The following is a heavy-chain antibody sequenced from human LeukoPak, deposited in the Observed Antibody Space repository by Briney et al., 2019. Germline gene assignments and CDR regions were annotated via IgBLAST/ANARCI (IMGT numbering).Heavy chain of an antibody. CDR3: VRVRYFDWSPKVNYMDV. J-gene: IGHJ6*03. D-gene: IGHD3-9*01. V-gene: IGHV3-23*01. CDR1: GFTFSSYA. CDR2: ISGSGGST. Sequence: PGGSLRLSCAASGFTFSSYAMSWVRQAPGKGLEWVSAISGSGGSTYYADSVKGRFTISRDNSKNTLYLQMNSLRAEDTAVYYCVRVRYFDWSPKVNYMDVWGKGTTVTVSS.